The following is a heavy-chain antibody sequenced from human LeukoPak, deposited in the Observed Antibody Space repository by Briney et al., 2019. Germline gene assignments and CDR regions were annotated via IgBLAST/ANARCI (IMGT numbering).Heavy chain of an antibody. Sequence: SETLSLICSVSGDSISTAYWSWIRQSPEKGLEWIGYIYKIGNTDYNPSLKSRVTISLDTSENQLSLSLKSVTAADTAVYYCAGRGQRYFRDWPQGTLVTVSS. D-gene: IGHD3-9*01. CDR2: IYKIGNT. J-gene: IGHJ1*01. V-gene: IGHV4-59*08. CDR1: GDSISTAY. CDR3: AGRGQRYFRD.